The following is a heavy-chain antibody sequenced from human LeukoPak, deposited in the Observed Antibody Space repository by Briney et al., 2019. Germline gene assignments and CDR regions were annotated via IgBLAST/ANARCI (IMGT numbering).Heavy chain of an antibody. CDR3: ANGGDYDFSH. J-gene: IGHJ4*02. D-gene: IGHD3-3*01. CDR1: GFTFAGYA. Sequence: GGSLRLSCAASGFTFAGYAMTWVHQAPGKGLEWVSAISGSGGSTYYADSVKGRFTISRDNSKNTLYLQMNSLRAEDTAVYYCANGGDYDFSHWGQGTLVTVSS. CDR2: ISGSGGST. V-gene: IGHV3-23*01.